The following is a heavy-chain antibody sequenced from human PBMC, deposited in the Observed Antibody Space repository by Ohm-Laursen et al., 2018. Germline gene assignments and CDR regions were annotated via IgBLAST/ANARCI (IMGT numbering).Heavy chain of an antibody. CDR3: ARGLWWFDP. CDR2: IYYSGTT. V-gene: IGHV4-59*08. Sequence: SETLSLTCTVSGGSISRYYWSWVRQPPGKGLVWIGNIYYSGTTNYNPSLKSRITISVDTSKNQFSLMLSSVTAADTALYYCARGLWWFDPWGQGTLVTVSS. J-gene: IGHJ5*02. CDR1: GGSISRYY.